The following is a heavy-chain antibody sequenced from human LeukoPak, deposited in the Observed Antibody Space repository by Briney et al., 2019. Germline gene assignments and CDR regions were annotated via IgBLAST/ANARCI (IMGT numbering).Heavy chain of an antibody. CDR2: IYYSGST. D-gene: IGHD4-17*01. CDR3: ARAVTSTTVTTVGLGY. J-gene: IGHJ4*02. V-gene: IGHV4-59*12. CDR1: GGSISSYY. Sequence: SETLSLTCTVSGGSISSYYWSWIRQPPGKGLEWIGSIYYSGSTCYNPSLKSRVTISVDTSKNQFSLKLSSVTAADTAVYYCARAVTSTTVTTVGLGYWGQGTLVTVSS.